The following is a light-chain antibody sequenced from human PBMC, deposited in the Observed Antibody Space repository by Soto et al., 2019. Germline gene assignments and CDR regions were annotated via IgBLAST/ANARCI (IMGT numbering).Light chain of an antibody. CDR3: VLYMRSGLRV. CDR1: SGSVSVSNY. Sequence: QTVVTQEPSFSVSPGATVTLTCGLSSGSVSVSNYPSWYQQTPGQAPRMLMYSTNTRSSGVPDRFSGSILGNKAALTITGAQADAESYYYCVLYMRSGLRVFGGGTKLTVL. V-gene: IGLV8-61*01. CDR2: STN. J-gene: IGLJ2*01.